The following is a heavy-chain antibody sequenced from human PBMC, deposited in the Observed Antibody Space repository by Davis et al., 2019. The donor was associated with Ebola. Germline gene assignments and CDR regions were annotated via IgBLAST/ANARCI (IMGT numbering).Heavy chain of an antibody. V-gene: IGHV4-59*08. CDR3: ARLEYCSGGSCYSMSHWYFDL. Sequence: SETLSLTCTVSGGSISSYYWSWIRQPPGKGLEWIGYIYYSGSTNYNPSLKSRVTISVDTSKNQFSLKLSSVTAADTAVYYCARLEYCSGGSCYSMSHWYFDLWGRGTLVTVSS. D-gene: IGHD2-15*01. J-gene: IGHJ2*01. CDR1: GGSISSYY. CDR2: IYYSGST.